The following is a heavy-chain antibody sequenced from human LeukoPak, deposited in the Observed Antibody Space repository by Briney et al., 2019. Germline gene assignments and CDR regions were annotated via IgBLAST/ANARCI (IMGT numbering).Heavy chain of an antibody. Sequence: PGGSLRLTFAASGFTFVNYAITWVRQPPGKGLEWVSTINIGGTIIYYAGSVKGRFTISRDDSKNTLFLQMNSLRAEDTAVYYCAKFRSDYDLLSHYCSLDYWGQGALVTVSS. V-gene: IGHV3-23*01. J-gene: IGHJ4*02. CDR2: INIGGTII. CDR3: AKFRSDYDLLSHYCSLDY. D-gene: IGHD3-3*01. CDR1: GFTFVNYA.